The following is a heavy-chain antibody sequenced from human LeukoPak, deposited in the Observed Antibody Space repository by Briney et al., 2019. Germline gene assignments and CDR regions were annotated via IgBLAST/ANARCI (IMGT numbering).Heavy chain of an antibody. CDR2: IYPGDSDT. CDR1: GYSFTSYW. D-gene: IGHD2-15*01. CDR3: ARQSNTWEVATPFGDDATDG. V-gene: IGHV5-51*01. Sequence: TGESLKISCKGSGYSFTSYWIGWVRQMPGKGLEWMGIIYPGDSDTRYSPSFQGQVTISADKSISTAYLQWSSLKASDTAMYYWARQSNTWEVATPFGDDATDGGGQGTTVTVSS. J-gene: IGHJ6*02.